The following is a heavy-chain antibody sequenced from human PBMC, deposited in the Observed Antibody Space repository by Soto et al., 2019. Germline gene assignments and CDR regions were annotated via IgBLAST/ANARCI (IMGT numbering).Heavy chain of an antibody. CDR1: GFTFSSYG. J-gene: IGHJ4*02. D-gene: IGHD6-13*01. CDR3: ASDGRVRRSSWYAHPVFDY. Sequence: GGSLRLSCAASGFTFSSYGMHCVRQAPRKGLAGVVIIPYDASNKYYAAYVRRPCTTSRDRSKNTLYLQMNSVRAEASAVYFCASDGRVRRSSWYAHPVFDYWGQGTPVTVSS. CDR2: IPYDASNK. V-gene: IGHV3-30*03.